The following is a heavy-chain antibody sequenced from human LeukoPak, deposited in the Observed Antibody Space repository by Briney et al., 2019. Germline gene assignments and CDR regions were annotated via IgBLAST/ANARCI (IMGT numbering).Heavy chain of an antibody. CDR2: INRDRSST. CDR3: ARVGATKQFDY. V-gene: IGHV3-74*01. J-gene: IGHJ4*02. D-gene: IGHD1-26*01. Sequence: GGSLRLSCAASGFTFSSYRMHRVPQAPGKGLMWVSRINRDRSSTNYADSVKGRFTISRDDAKNTLYLQMNSLRAEGTAVYYCARVGATKQFDYWGQGTLVTVSS. CDR1: GFTFSSYR.